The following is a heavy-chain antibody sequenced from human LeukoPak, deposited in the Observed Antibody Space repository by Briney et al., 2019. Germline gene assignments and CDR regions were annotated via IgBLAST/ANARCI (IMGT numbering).Heavy chain of an antibody. CDR3: VWSVAGAANDY. CDR2: INHSGST. CDR1: GGSFSGYY. D-gene: IGHD6-19*01. Sequence: SETLSLTCAVYGGSFSGYYWNWIRQPPGKGLEWIGEINHSGSTNYNPSLKSRVTISVDTSKKQFSLKLSSVTAADTAVYYCVWSVAGAANDYWGQGTLVTVSS. J-gene: IGHJ4*02. V-gene: IGHV4-34*01.